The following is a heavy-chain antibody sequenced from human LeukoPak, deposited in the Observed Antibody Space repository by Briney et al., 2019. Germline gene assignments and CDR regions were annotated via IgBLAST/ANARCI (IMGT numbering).Heavy chain of an antibody. CDR1: GFTFSGLI. D-gene: IGHD3-10*01. J-gene: IGHJ3*02. V-gene: IGHV3-73*01. Sequence: GGSLRLSCAASGFTFSGLIIHWVRQAPGKGLEWSGRVTSKTNSYATAYAASVKGRFTVSRDDSKKTAYLQMNSLKTEDTAVYYCAAGITLVRGGTFDIWGQGTMVIVSS. CDR2: VTSKTNSYAT. CDR3: AAGITLVRGGTFDI.